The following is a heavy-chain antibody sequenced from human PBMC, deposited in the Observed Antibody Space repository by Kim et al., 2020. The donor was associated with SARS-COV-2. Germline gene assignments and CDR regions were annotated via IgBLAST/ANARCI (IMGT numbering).Heavy chain of an antibody. D-gene: IGHD6-13*01. Sequence: GGSLRLSCAASGINFSYYYMSWIRQAPGKGLEWVSYISSSGSYTKYADSLKGRFTISRDNAENSLYLEMNSLRAEDTAVYYCVRVAVGASSWYYFDSWGQGTRVTVSS. CDR1: GINFSYYY. V-gene: IGHV3-11*05. CDR2: ISSSGSYT. J-gene: IGHJ4*02. CDR3: VRVAVGASSWYYFDS.